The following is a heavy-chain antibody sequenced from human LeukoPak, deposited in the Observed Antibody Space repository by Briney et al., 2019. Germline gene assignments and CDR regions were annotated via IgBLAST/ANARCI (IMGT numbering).Heavy chain of an antibody. Sequence: TLSLTCTVSGGSISSGDYYWSWIRQPPGKGLEWIGYIYYSGSTYYNPSLKSRVTISVDTSKNQFSLKLSSVTAADTAVYYCAGHSQTTYGPLVDYWGQGTLVTVSS. CDR3: AGHSQTTYGPLVDY. D-gene: IGHD1-14*01. V-gene: IGHV4-30-4*08. CDR1: GGSISSGDYY. CDR2: IYYSGST. J-gene: IGHJ4*02.